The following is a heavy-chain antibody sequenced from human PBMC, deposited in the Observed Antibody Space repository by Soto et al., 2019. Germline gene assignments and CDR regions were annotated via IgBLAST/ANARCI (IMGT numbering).Heavy chain of an antibody. J-gene: IGHJ5*02. Sequence: ASVKVSCKASGGTFSSYAISWVRQAPGQGLEWMGGIIPIFGTANYAQKFQGRVTITADESTSTAYMELSSLRSEDTAVYYCARDVRFFDLEITAPPTWFDPWGQGTLVTVSS. D-gene: IGHD3-3*01. CDR3: ARDVRFFDLEITAPPTWFDP. V-gene: IGHV1-69*13. CDR2: IIPIFGTA. CDR1: GGTFSSYA.